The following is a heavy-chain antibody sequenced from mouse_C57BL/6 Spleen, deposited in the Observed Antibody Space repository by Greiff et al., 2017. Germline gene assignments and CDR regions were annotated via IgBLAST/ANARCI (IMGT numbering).Heavy chain of an antibody. CDR3: AILDYDYAMDY. V-gene: IGHV5-17*01. D-gene: IGHD2-4*01. CDR1: GFTFSDYG. J-gene: IGHJ4*01. Sequence: EVQLQESGGGLVKPGGSLKLSCAASGFTFSDYGMHWVRQAPEKGLEWVAYISSGSSTIYYADTVKGRFTISRDNAKNTLFLQMTSLRSEDTAMYYCAILDYDYAMDYWGQGTSVTVSS. CDR2: ISSGSSTI.